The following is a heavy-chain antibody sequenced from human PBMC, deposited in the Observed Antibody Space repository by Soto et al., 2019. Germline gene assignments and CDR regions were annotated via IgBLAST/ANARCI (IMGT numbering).Heavy chain of an antibody. CDR1: GGSISSSNW. V-gene: IGHV4-4*02. J-gene: IGHJ6*02. D-gene: IGHD2-2*03. Sequence: SETLSLTCAVSGGSISSSNWWSWVRQPPGKGLEWIGEIYHSGITNYNPSLKSRVTISVDKSKNQFSLKLSSVTAADTAVYYCARDGYCSSTSCSSYYYGMDVWGQGTTVTVSS. CDR3: ARDGYCSSTSCSSYYYGMDV. CDR2: IYHSGIT.